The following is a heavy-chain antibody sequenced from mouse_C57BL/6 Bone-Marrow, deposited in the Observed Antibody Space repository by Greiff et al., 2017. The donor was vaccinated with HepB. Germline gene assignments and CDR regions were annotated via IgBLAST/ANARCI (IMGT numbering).Heavy chain of an antibody. J-gene: IGHJ4*01. CDR2: IDPEDGET. Sequence: EVHLVESGAELVKPGASVKLSCTASGFNIKDYYMHWVKQRTEQGLEWIGRIDPEDGETKYAPKFQGKATITADTSSNTAYLQLSSLTSEDTAVYYCAHITTEGYYAMDYWGQGTSVTVSS. V-gene: IGHV14-2*01. D-gene: IGHD1-2*01. CDR1: GFNIKDYY. CDR3: AHITTEGYYAMDY.